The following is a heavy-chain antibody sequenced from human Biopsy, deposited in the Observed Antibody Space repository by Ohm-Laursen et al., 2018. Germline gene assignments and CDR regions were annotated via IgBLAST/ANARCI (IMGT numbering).Heavy chain of an antibody. CDR3: GRRPFFDYWSAYYVDH. J-gene: IGHJ5*02. V-gene: IGHV3-30*07. CDR1: GFGMYA. CDR2: IAYDGSNK. D-gene: IGHD3-3*01. Sequence: SLRLSCAASGFGMYAMHWVRQPPGKGLEWLAVIAYDGSNKYYAESVKGRFTISRDNSKNTLFLQMKSLRAEDTAIYYCGRRPFFDYWSAYYVDHWGQGALVTVSS.